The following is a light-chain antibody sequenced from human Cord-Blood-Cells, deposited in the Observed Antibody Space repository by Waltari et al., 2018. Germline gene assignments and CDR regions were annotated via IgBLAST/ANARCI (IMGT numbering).Light chain of an antibody. CDR3: SSYTSSSTLV. J-gene: IGLJ2*01. CDR2: DVS. Sequence: QSALTQPASVSGSPGQSLTISCTGTSSAVGGFIYVSWDQQHPGKAPKLMIYDVSNRPSGISNRFSGSKSGNTASLTISGLQAEDEADYYCSSYTSSSTLVFGGGTKLTVL. V-gene: IGLV2-14*01. CDR1: SSAVGGFIY.